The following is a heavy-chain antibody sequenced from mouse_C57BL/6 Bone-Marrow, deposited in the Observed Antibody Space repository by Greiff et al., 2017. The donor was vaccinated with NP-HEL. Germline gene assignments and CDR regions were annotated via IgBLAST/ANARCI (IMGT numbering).Heavy chain of an antibody. Sequence: VQLQQSGAELVRPGASVTLSCKASGYTFTDYEMHWVKQTPVHGLEWIGAIDPETGGTAYNQKFKGKAILTADKSSSTAYMELRSLTSEDSAVYYCTILGEVYFDVWGTGTTVTVSS. D-gene: IGHD4-1*01. V-gene: IGHV1-15*01. CDR1: GYTFTDYE. CDR2: IDPETGGT. J-gene: IGHJ1*03. CDR3: TILGEVYFDV.